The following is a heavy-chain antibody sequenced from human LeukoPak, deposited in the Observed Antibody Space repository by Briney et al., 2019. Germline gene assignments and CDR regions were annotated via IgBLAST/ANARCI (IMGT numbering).Heavy chain of an antibody. J-gene: IGHJ4*02. CDR3: AKKIPDLDF. D-gene: IGHD1-14*01. CDR2: ISGSGGST. Sequence: GSLRLSCAASGFTFSNDAMNWVRQAPGKGLEWVSGISGSGGSTYYAGSVKGRFTISRDNSKNTVYLQMNSLRAEDAAVYYCAKKIPDLDFWGRGTLVTLSS. CDR1: GFTFSNDA. V-gene: IGHV3-23*01.